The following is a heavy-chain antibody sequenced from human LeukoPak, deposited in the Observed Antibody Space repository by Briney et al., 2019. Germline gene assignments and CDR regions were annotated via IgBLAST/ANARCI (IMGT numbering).Heavy chain of an antibody. J-gene: IGHJ5*02. D-gene: IGHD3-9*01. CDR3: ATEFYDFLSGESWFDP. V-gene: IGHV4-59*12. CDR2: IYYSGST. Sequence: SETLSLTCTVSGGSISSYYWSWIRQPPGKGLEWIGYIYYSGSTNYNPSLVSRVTISVDTSNNEFSLNLTSVTAADTAVYYCATEFYDFLSGESWFDPWGQGALVTVS. CDR1: GGSISSYY.